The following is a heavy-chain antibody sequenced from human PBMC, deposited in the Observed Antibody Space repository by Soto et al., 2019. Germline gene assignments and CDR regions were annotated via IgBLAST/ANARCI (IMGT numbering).Heavy chain of an antibody. J-gene: IGHJ4*02. D-gene: IGHD1-1*01. V-gene: IGHV3-74*01. CDR2: IGPSGSGT. CDR3: TRDNNWSYDY. Sequence: EVQLVESGGGLVQPGGSLRLSCAASGFTFSSHWMHWVRQAPGKGLVWVSHIGPSGSGTRDADSVQGRFTISRDNARNTRYLQMNSLRDEETAVYYCTRDNNWSYDYWGQGILVTVSS. CDR1: GFTFSSHW.